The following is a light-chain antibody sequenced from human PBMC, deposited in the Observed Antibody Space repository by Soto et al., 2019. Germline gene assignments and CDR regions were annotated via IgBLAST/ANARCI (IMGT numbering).Light chain of an antibody. J-gene: IGLJ2*01. CDR3: SSYGGSNNLV. V-gene: IGLV2-8*01. CDR1: SSDVGGYNY. CDR2: EVS. Sequence: QSVLTQPPCASGSPGQSVTISCTGTSSDVGGYNYVSWYQQYPGKAPKLMIYEVSKRPSGVPDRFSGSKSGNTASLTVSGLQAEDEADYYCSSYGGSNNLVFGGGTQLTVL.